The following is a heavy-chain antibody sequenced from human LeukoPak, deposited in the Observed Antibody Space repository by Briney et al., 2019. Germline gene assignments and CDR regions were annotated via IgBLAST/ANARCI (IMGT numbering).Heavy chain of an antibody. Sequence: GGSLRLSCAASGFTFSNYAMSWVRQAPGKGLEWVSAISANGGGTYYADSVKGRFTISRDNSKHTLYLQMNSLRAEDTAVYYCAKGSSPFDYWCQGTLVNVSS. D-gene: IGHD6-13*01. V-gene: IGHV3-23*01. CDR1: GFTFSNYA. CDR3: AKGSSPFDY. J-gene: IGHJ4*02. CDR2: ISANGGGT.